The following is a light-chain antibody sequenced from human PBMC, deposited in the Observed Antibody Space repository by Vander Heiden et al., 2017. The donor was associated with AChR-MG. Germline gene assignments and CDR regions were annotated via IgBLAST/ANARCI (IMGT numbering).Light chain of an antibody. CDR1: SSNIGSNN. Sequence: QSVLTQPPSASGTPGQRVTISCSGSSSNIGSNNVNGYQQRPGTDAKLLIYSNNQRPSGVPDRVSGSKSGTSASLAISGRQSEDEADYYCAAWDDSLNGVVFGGGTKLTVL. CDR3: AAWDDSLNGVV. CDR2: SNN. J-gene: IGLJ2*01. V-gene: IGLV1-44*01.